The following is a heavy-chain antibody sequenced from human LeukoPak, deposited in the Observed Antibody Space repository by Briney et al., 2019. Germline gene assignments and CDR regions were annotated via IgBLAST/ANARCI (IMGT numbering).Heavy chain of an antibody. CDR1: GFTLADLP. J-gene: IGHJ6*03. D-gene: IGHD2-21*01. V-gene: IGHV1-24*01. Sequence: ASVKVSCKVSGFTLADLPMHWVRQAPGEGLEWVGGFDRKNGDTIYAQRFRGRVTLTEDTSTGTAYMDLSSLSADDTAVYYCATGVYCATTTCPGYQHYYYFMDVWGKGTTVTVSS. CDR3: ATGVYCATTTCPGYQHYYYFMDV. CDR2: FDRKNGDT.